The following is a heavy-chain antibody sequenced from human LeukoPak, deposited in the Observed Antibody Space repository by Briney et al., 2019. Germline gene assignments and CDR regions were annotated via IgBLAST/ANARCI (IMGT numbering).Heavy chain of an antibody. CDR3: ARDNNGDH. CDR1: GFSLSYYT. Sequence: PGRSLRLSCAASGFSLSYYTMYWVRQAPGKGLEWVAVISYDGSNENYADSVKGRFTISRDTSKNTLYPQMNSLRAEDTAVYYCARDNNGDHWGQGALVTVSS. D-gene: IGHD1/OR15-1a*01. V-gene: IGHV3-30*04. CDR2: ISYDGSNE. J-gene: IGHJ4*02.